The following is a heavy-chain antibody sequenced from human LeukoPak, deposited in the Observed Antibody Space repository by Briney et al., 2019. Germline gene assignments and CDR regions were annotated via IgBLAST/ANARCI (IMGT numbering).Heavy chain of an antibody. V-gene: IGHV4-59*01. J-gene: IGHJ4*02. Sequence: PSETLSLTCTVSGVSISYYYWSWIRQPPGKGLEWIGKIYYSGNTNYNPSLKSRVTISVDTSKNQFSLKLSSVTAADTAVYYCARVRGYSYDSSDFDYWGQGTLVTVSS. CDR1: GVSISYYY. CDR2: IYYSGNT. D-gene: IGHD5-18*01. CDR3: ARVRGYSYDSSDFDY.